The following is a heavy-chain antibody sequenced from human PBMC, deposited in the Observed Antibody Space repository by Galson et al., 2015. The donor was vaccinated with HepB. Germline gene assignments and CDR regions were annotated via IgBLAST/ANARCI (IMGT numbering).Heavy chain of an antibody. CDR2: INAGNGNT. Sequence: SVKVSCKASGYTFTSYAMHWVRQAPGQRLEWMGWINAGNGNTKYSQKFQGRVTITRDTSASTAYMELSSLRSEDTAVYYCETVYRGYYYGMDVWGQGTTVTVSS. D-gene: IGHD5/OR15-5a*01. V-gene: IGHV1-3*01. CDR1: GYTFTSYA. J-gene: IGHJ6*02. CDR3: ETVYRGYYYGMDV.